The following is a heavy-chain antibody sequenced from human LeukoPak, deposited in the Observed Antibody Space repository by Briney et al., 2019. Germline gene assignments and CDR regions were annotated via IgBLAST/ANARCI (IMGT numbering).Heavy chain of an antibody. Sequence: PGGSLRLSCAASGFTFSSYAMHWVRLAPGKGLEWVAVISYDGSNKYYADSVKGRFTISRDNSKNTLYLQMNSLRAEDTAVYYCARLRITMVRGVNVAADYWGQGTLVTVPS. CDR2: ISYDGSNK. CDR1: GFTFSSYA. D-gene: IGHD3-10*01. J-gene: IGHJ4*02. V-gene: IGHV3-30-3*01. CDR3: ARLRITMVRGVNVAADY.